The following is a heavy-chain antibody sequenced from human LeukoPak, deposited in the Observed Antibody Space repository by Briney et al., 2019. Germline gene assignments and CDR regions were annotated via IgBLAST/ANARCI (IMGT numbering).Heavy chain of an antibody. CDR3: AGALTSSSWYNWFDP. J-gene: IGHJ5*02. D-gene: IGHD6-13*01. CDR1: GGSISSGSYC. Sequence: SQTLSLTCTVSGGSISSGSYCWSWIRQPAGKGLEWIGRIYTSGSTNYNPSLRSRVTISVDTSKNQFSLKLSSVTAADTAVYYCAGALTSSSWYNWFDPWGQGTLVTVSS. V-gene: IGHV4-61*02. CDR2: IYTSGST.